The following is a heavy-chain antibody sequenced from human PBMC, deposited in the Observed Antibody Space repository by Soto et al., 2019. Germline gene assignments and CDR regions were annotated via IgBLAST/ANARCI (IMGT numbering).Heavy chain of an antibody. V-gene: IGHV1-8*01. CDR2: MNPNSGNT. D-gene: IGHD1-26*01. CDR3: AGERSSGASKI. J-gene: IGHJ3*02. Sequence: QVQLVQSGAEVKKPGASVKVSCKTSGYTFTSYDINWGRQATGQGLEWMGWMNPNSGNTAYAHKVQGRVTMSTNSLRTSAYMALSNMRAECTALYGYAGERSSGASKIWGLGTMVTVSS. CDR1: GYTFTSYD.